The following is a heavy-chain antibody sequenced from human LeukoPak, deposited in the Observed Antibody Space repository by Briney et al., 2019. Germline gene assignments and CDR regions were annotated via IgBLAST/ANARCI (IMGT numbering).Heavy chain of an antibody. Sequence: TGGSLRLACAVSGFPFSSYAMGWVRQAPGRGLGWVSAISGSVGSTYYANSVKGRFTISRNNSKNTLYLQMNSLIAEDTAVYYCARALDLGYDFWSGYFNGHDAFDIWGQGTMVTVSS. J-gene: IGHJ3*02. CDR1: GFPFSSYA. D-gene: IGHD3-3*01. V-gene: IGHV3-23*01. CDR3: ARALDLGYDFWSGYFNGHDAFDI. CDR2: ISGSVGST.